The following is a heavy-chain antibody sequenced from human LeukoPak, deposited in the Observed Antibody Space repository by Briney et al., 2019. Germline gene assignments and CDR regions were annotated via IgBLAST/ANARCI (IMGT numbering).Heavy chain of an antibody. Sequence: PSETLSLTCAVSIDSTNGNYWSWVRQSPGKGLEWIGEVHRSGSTNYKPSLKRRVTISIDRSKDQISLDLTSATAADTAVYYCARELLNAPTPGAYWGQGILVTVSS. J-gene: IGHJ4*02. CDR1: IDSTNGNY. CDR3: ARELLNAPTPGAY. D-gene: IGHD2-21*01. CDR2: VHRSGST. V-gene: IGHV4-4*02.